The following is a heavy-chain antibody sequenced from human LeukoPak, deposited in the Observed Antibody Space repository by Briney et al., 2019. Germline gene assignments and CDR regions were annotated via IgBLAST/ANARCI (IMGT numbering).Heavy chain of an antibody. J-gene: IGHJ6*02. D-gene: IGHD3-10*01. CDR3: ARGRYGSGKDGMDV. V-gene: IGHV3-11*01. CDR1: GFTFSDYY. Sequence: GGSLRLSCAASGFTFSDYYMSWIRQAPGRGREGVSYISSSGSTIYYADSVKGRFTISRDNAKNSLYLQMNSLRAEDTAVYYCARGRYGSGKDGMDVWGQGTTVTVSS. CDR2: ISSSGSTI.